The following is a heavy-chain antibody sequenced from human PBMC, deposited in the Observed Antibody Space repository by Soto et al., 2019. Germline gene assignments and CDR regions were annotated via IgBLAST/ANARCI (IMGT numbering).Heavy chain of an antibody. CDR2: INSDGSST. Sequence: PGGSLRLSCAASGFTFSSYRMHWVRQAPGKGLVWVSRINSDGSSTRYADSVKGRFTISRDNAKNTLYLQMNSLRAEDTAVYYCARDTEIYCSGGSCYPYYYYYYGMDVWGQVATVTVSS. CDR1: GFTFSSYR. J-gene: IGHJ6*02. CDR3: ARDTEIYCSGGSCYPYYYYYYGMDV. V-gene: IGHV3-74*01. D-gene: IGHD2-15*01.